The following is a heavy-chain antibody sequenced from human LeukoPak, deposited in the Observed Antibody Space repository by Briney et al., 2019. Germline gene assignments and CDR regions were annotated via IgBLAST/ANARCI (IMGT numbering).Heavy chain of an antibody. J-gene: IGHJ4*02. CDR2: IYYSGST. CDR3: ARACTNGVCYIDY. V-gene: IGHV4-39*01. CDR1: GGSISSSSYY. Sequence: SETLSLTCTVSGGSISSSSYYWGWIRQPPGKGLEWIGSIYYSGSTYYNPSLKSRVTISLDTSKNQFSLKLSSVTAADTAVYYCARACTNGVCYIDYWGQGTLVTVSS. D-gene: IGHD2-8*01.